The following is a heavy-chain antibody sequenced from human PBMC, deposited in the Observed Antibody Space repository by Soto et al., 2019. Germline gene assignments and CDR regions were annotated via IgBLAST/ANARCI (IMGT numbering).Heavy chain of an antibody. CDR1: GGTFSSYT. Sequence: QVQLVQSGAEVKKPGSSVKVSCKASGGTFSSYTISWVRQAPGQGLEWMGRIIPILGIANYAQKFQGRVTITADKSTSTAYMELSSLRSEDTAVYYCASSPYYYDSSGDYFEYFQHWGQGTLVTVSS. V-gene: IGHV1-69*02. CDR3: ASSPYYYDSSGDYFEYFQH. J-gene: IGHJ1*01. D-gene: IGHD3-22*01. CDR2: IIPILGIA.